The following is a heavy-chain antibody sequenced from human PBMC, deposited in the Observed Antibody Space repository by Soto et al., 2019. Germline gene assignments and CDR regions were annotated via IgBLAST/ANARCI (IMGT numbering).Heavy chain of an antibody. CDR2: ISGSGGST. V-gene: IGHV3-23*01. Sequence: GGSLRLSCAASGFTFRIYVMSWVRQGPGKGLEWVSGISGSGGSTDYADSVKGRFTISRDNSKNTLYLQMNSLRAEDTAVYYCAKDRTTVTPTLVDVWGKGTTVTVSS. D-gene: IGHD4-17*01. CDR1: GFTFRIYV. CDR3: AKDRTTVTPTLVDV. J-gene: IGHJ6*04.